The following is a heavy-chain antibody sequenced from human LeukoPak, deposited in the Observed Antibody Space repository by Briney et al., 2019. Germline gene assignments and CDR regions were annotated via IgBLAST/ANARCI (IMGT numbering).Heavy chain of an antibody. V-gene: IGHV1-69*05. CDR1: GGTFSSYA. Sequence: SVKVSCKASGGTFSSYAISWVRQAPGQGLEWMGRIIPIFGTANYAQKFQGRVTITTDESTSTAYMELSSLRPEDTAVYYCAGDQYYDSSGYSNWFDPWGQGTLVTVSS. D-gene: IGHD3-22*01. CDR2: IIPIFGTA. CDR3: AGDQYYDSSGYSNWFDP. J-gene: IGHJ5*02.